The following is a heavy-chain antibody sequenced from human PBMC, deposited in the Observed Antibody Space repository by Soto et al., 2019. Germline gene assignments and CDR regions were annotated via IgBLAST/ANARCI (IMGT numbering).Heavy chain of an antibody. Sequence: QVQPVQSGAEVKKPGASLKVSSKASGYSFTNYAMHWVRQAPGQRLEWMGWINAGNGNTKYSQKFQGRVTITRDTSASIAYMELSSLRSEETAVYYCARARSWFGPDYWGQGTLVTVSS. CDR1: GYSFTNYA. V-gene: IGHV1-3*01. J-gene: IGHJ4*02. CDR3: ARARSWFGPDY. CDR2: INAGNGNT. D-gene: IGHD6-13*01.